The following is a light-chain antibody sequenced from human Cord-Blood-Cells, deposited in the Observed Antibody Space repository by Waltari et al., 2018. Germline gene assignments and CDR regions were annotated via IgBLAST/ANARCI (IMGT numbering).Light chain of an antibody. V-gene: IGKV1-39*01. J-gene: IGKJ4*01. Sequence: DIQMTQSPSSLSASVGDRVTITCRASQSISSYLNWYQQKPGKAPKLLSYVASSLQSGVPSRFSGSGSGTDFTLTISSLQPEDFATYYCQQSYSTLLTFGGGTKVEIK. CDR3: QQSYSTLLT. CDR1: QSISSY. CDR2: VAS.